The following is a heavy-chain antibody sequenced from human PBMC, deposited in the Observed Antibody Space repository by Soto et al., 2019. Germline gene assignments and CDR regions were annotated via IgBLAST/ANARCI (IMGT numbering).Heavy chain of an antibody. V-gene: IGHV4-39*01. J-gene: IGHJ4*02. CDR1: GGSISSSSYY. D-gene: IGHD3-3*01. CDR3: ARVIYYDFWSGYTFDY. CDR2: IYYSGST. Sequence: SETLSLTCTVSGGSISSSSYYWGWIRQPPGKGLEWIGSIYYSGSTYYNPSLKSRVTISVDTSKNQFSLKLSSVTAADTAVYYCARVIYYDFWSGYTFDYWGQGTLVTVSS.